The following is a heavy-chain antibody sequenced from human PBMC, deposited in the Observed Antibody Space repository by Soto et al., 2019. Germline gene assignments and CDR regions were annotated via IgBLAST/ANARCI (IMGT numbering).Heavy chain of an antibody. CDR1: GFTFSSYG. J-gene: IGHJ4*02. D-gene: IGHD3-16*01. CDR3: AKGGEWA. CDR2: ISYDGSNK. Sequence: GGSLRLSWAASGFTFSSYGMHWVRQAPGKGLEWVAVISYDGSNKYYADSVKGRFTISRDNSKNTLYLQMNSLRAEDTAVYYCAKGGEWAWGQGTLVTVSS. V-gene: IGHV3-30*18.